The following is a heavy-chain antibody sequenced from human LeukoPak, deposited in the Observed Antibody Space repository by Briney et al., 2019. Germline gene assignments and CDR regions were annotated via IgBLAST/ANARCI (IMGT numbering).Heavy chain of an antibody. CDR1: GGSISSYD. J-gene: IGHJ3*02. CDR3: ARGNVVVPAALTAPSLWQRLGAFDI. Sequence: SETLSLTCTVSGGSISSYDWSWIRQPAGKGLEWVGRIYNSGSTNYNPSLKSHVTMSVDTSQNQFSLKVSSVTAADTAVYYCARGNVVVPAALTAPSLWQRLGAFDIWGQGTMVTVSS. V-gene: IGHV4-4*07. CDR2: IYNSGST. D-gene: IGHD2-2*01.